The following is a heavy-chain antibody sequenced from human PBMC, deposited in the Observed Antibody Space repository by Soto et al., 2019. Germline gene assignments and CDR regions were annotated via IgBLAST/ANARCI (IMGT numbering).Heavy chain of an antibody. D-gene: IGHD6-6*01. CDR1: GGSFSGYY. CDR3: ARVTPIAARRFDY. V-gene: IGHV4-34*01. J-gene: IGHJ4*02. Sequence: LSLTCAVYGGSFSGYYWSWIRQPPGKGLEWIGEINHSGSTNYNPSLKSRVTISVDTSKNQFSLKLSSVTAADTAVYYCARVTPIAARRFDYWGQGTLVTVSS. CDR2: INHSGST.